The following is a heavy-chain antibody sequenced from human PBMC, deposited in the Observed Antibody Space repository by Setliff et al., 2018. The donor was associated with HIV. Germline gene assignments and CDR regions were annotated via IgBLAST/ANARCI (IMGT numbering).Heavy chain of an antibody. J-gene: IGHJ4*02. CDR3: TRALGVD. V-gene: IGHV1-8*01. CDR1: GYTFTSSD. D-gene: IGHD3-16*01. Sequence: ASVKVSCKTSGYTFTSSDLNWVRQVAGQGLEWVGWMSPISGDAGFAQKFQGRVTMTRNTSMSTAYMELSGLTSQDTAVYYCTRALGVDWGQGTLVTVSS. CDR2: MSPISGDA.